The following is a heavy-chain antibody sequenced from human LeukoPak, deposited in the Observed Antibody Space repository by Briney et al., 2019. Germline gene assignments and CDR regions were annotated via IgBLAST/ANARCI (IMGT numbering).Heavy chain of an antibody. CDR3: AREVGLERPYFDY. CDR2: INPNSGGT. CDR1: GGTFSSYT. Sequence: AASVKVSCKTSGGTFSSYTISWVRQAPGQGLEWMGWINPNSGGTNYAQKFQGRVTMTRDTSISTAYMELSRLRSDDTAVYYCAREVGLERPYFDYWGQGTLVTVSS. D-gene: IGHD1-1*01. V-gene: IGHV1-2*02. J-gene: IGHJ4*02.